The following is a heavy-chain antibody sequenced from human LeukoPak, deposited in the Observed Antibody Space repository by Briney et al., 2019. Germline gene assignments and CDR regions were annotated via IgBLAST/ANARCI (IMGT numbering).Heavy chain of an antibody. CDR1: GASIRSSSHY. CDR2: VNYNVNT. Sequence: SETLSLTCTVSGASIRSSSHYWGWIRQPPGKGLEWIGHVNYNVNTYYNPSLKSRVTISVDTSKNQFSLKLTSVTAADTALYYCARRGGDDYNRRFDSWGQGTLVTVSS. V-gene: IGHV4-39*01. J-gene: IGHJ4*02. CDR3: ARRGGDDYNRRFDS. D-gene: IGHD5-24*01.